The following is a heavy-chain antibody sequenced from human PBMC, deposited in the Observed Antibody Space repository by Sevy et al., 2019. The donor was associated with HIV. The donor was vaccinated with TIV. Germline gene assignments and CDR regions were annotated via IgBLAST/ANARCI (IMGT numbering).Heavy chain of an antibody. J-gene: IGHJ4*02. Sequence: SETLSLTCAVSGASVRSDSYYWTWIRQTPGRGLEWIGHISGTTSYNPSLKSRLTISRDTSKKQFSLTLSSFTAADTAVYYCASAKKLADTYYDSTVYYSFAYWGPGTLVTVSS. D-gene: IGHD3-16*01. CDR3: ASAKKLADTYYDSTVYYSFAY. CDR1: GASVRSDSYY. V-gene: IGHV4-61*01. CDR2: ISGTT.